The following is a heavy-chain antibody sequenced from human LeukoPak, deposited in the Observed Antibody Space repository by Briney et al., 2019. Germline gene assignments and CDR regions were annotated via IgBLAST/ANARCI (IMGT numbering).Heavy chain of an antibody. V-gene: IGHV4-59*01. CDR3: ARDPLTGSGSYLDRTTDY. D-gene: IGHD3-10*01. Sequence: PSETLSLTCTVSGGSISSYYWSWIRQPPGKGLEWIGYIYYSGTTNYNPSLKSRVTISVDTSKNQFSLKLSSVTAADTAVYYCARDPLTGSGSYLDRTTDYWGQGTLVTVSS. J-gene: IGHJ4*02. CDR1: GGSISSYY. CDR2: IYYSGTT.